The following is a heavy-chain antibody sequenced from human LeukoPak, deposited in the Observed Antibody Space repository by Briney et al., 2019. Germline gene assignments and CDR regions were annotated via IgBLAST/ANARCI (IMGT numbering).Heavy chain of an antibody. CDR1: GFTFSAYW. V-gene: IGHV3-74*01. CDR2: INPDGTTT. J-gene: IGHJ4*02. CDR3: ARDGPDY. Sequence: PGGSLRLSCAASGFTFSAYWMNWVRQTPEKGLVWVSRINPDGTTTNYADSVKGRFTISRDNAHNTLYLQIDSLRADDTAVYYCARDGPDYWGQGTLVTVSS.